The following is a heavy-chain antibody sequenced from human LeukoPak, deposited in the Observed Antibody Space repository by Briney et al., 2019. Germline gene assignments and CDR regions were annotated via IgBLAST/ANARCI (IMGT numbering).Heavy chain of an antibody. D-gene: IGHD3-9*01. CDR1: GGSISSYY. CDR2: IYTSGST. Sequence: PSETLSLTCTVSGGSISSYYWSWIRQPAGKGLEWIGRIYTSGSTNYNPSLKSRVTMSVDTSKNQFSLKLSSVTAADTAVYYCARGAILTGYYKVFDYWGQGTLVTVSS. V-gene: IGHV4-4*07. J-gene: IGHJ4*02. CDR3: ARGAILTGYYKVFDY.